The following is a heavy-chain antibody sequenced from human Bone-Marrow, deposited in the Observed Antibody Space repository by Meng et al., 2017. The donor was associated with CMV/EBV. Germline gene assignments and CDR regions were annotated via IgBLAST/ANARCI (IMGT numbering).Heavy chain of an antibody. CDR1: GGSFSGYY. J-gene: IGHJ4*02. V-gene: IGHV4-34*01. D-gene: IGHD1-26*01. Sequence: SETLSLTCAVYGGSFSGYYWSWIRQPPGKGLEWIGEINHSGSTNYNPSLKSRVTISVDTSKNQFSLKLSSVTAADTAVYYCARGRGYGGSRFDYWGQGTLVTVSS. CDR3: ARGRGYGGSRFDY. CDR2: INHSGST.